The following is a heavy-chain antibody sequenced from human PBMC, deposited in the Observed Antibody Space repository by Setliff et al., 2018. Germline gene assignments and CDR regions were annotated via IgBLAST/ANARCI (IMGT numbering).Heavy chain of an antibody. V-gene: IGHV3-23*01. CDR1: GFTFSIYA. CDR2: ISGDSSFT. D-gene: IGHD2-15*01. J-gene: IGHJ4*02. CDR3: ARTAGSSSASGFDY. Sequence: HPGGSLRLSCAASGFTFSIYAMAWVRQAPGKGLEWVSIISGDSSFTNHADSVKGRFTISRDNSENTLYLQMNSLRAEDTAVYYCARTAGSSSASGFDYWGQGTLVTVSS.